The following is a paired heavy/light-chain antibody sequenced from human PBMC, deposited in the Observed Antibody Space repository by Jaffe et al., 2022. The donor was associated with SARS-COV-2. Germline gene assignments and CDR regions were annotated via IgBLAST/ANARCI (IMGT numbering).Light chain of an antibody. CDR3: MQSVQLPYA. J-gene: IGKJ2*01. V-gene: IGKV2D-29*01. CDR1: QRLLHSNGRTY. Sequence: DIVMTQTPLSLSVTPGQPASISCKSSQRLLHSNGRTYLFWFLQRPRQPPQLLIYEVSNRFSGVPERFSGSGSGTDFTLKISRVEAEDVGVYYCMQSVQLPYAFGQGTKLEIK. CDR2: EVS.
Heavy chain of an antibody. V-gene: IGHV5-51*01. J-gene: IGHJ3*02. CDR2: IYPGDFDT. CDR3: GRRYYNNTIDAFDI. Sequence: EVQLVQSGAEVKKPGESLKISCKASGYSFTSYWIAWVRQMPGKGLEWMGMIYPGDFDTRYSPSFQGQVTISADKSTSTGYLQWSSLKASDTAMYYCGRRYYNNTIDAFDIWGLGTRVIVSS. CDR1: GYSFTSYW. D-gene: IGHD3-22*01.